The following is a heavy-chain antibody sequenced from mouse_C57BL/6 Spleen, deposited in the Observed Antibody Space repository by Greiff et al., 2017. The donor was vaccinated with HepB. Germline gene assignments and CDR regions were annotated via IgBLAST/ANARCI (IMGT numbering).Heavy chain of an antibody. CDR2: ISSGSSTI. CDR3: ARESYGYVDV. J-gene: IGHJ1*03. CDR1: GFTFSDYG. Sequence: EVKLVESGGGLVKPGGSLKLSCAASGFTFSDYGMHWVRQAPEKGLEWVAYISSGSSTIYYADTVKGRFTISRDNAKNTLFMQMTSLRSEDTAMYDCARESYGYVDVWGTGTTVTVSS. V-gene: IGHV5-17*01.